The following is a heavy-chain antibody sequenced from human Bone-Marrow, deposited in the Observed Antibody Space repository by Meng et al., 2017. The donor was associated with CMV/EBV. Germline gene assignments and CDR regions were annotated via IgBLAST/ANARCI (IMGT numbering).Heavy chain of an antibody. CDR1: GFTFSSYE. D-gene: IGHD6-19*01. CDR3: ARALDSSGRSYYYYYGMDV. Sequence: GESLKISCAASGFTFSSYEMNWVRQAPGKGLEWVSYISSSGSTIYYADSVKGRFTVSRDNAKNSLYLQMNSLRAEDTAVYYCARALDSSGRSYYYYYGMDVWAQGTTATVSS. V-gene: IGHV3-48*03. J-gene: IGHJ6*02. CDR2: ISSSGSTI.